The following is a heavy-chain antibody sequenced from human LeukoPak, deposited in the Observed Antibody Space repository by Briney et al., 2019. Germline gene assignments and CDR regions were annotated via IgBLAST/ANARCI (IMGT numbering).Heavy chain of an antibody. CDR3: ARDGGLAPYSSSTPFDY. D-gene: IGHD6-6*01. CDR1: GFTVSTNY. V-gene: IGHV3-66*03. Sequence: GGSLRLSCAASGFTVSTNYMSWVRQAPGKGLEWVSVIYSSGSTYYADSVKGRFTIFRDNSKNALYLQMNSLRAEDTAVYYCARDGGLAPYSSSTPFDYWGQGTLVTVSS. J-gene: IGHJ4*02. CDR2: IYSSGST.